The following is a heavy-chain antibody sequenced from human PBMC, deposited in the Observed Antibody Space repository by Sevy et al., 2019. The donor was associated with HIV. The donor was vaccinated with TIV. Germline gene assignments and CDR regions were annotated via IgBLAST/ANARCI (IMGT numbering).Heavy chain of an antibody. CDR3: AGSLVYCSSTSCYRFDY. J-gene: IGHJ4*02. Sequence: SETLSLTCTVSGGSISSSSYYWGWIRQPPGKGLEWIGSIYYSGRTYYNPSLKSRVTISVDTSKNQFSLKLSSVTAADTAVYYCAGSLVYCSSTSCYRFDYWGQGTLVTVSS. CDR2: IYYSGRT. V-gene: IGHV4-39*01. CDR1: GGSISSSSYY. D-gene: IGHD2-2*01.